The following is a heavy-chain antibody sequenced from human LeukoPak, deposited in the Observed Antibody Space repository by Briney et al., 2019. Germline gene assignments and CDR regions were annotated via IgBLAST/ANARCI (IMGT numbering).Heavy chain of an antibody. V-gene: IGHV1-2*04. Sequence: GASVKVSCKASGYTFTGYYMHWVRQAPGQGLEWMGWINPNSGGTNYAQKFQGWVTMTRDTSISTAYMELSRLRSDDTAVYYCATSHSSGYGGYDYWGQGTLVTVSS. CDR1: GYTFTGYY. CDR2: INPNSGGT. CDR3: ATSHSSGYGGYDY. J-gene: IGHJ4*02. D-gene: IGHD6-19*01.